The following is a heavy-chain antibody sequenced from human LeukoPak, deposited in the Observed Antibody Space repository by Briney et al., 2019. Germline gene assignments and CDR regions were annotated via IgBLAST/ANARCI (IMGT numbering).Heavy chain of an antibody. CDR2: ISGSGGST. V-gene: IGHV3-23*01. CDR3: AKQGTMVRGVIAWFDP. Sequence: GGLLRLSCAASGFTFSSYAMSWVRQAPGKGLEWVSAISGSGGSTYYADSVKGRFTISRDNSKNTLYLQMNSLRAEDTAVYYCAKQGTMVRGVIAWFDPWGQGTLVTVSS. CDR1: GFTFSSYA. J-gene: IGHJ5*02. D-gene: IGHD3-10*01.